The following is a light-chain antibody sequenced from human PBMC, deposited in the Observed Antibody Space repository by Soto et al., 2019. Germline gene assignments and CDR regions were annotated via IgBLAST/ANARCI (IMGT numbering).Light chain of an antibody. V-gene: IGLV1-44*01. J-gene: IGLJ3*02. CDR2: NNN. Sequence: QSAVTQPPSASGTPGQRVTLSCSGRSSNIGSNAVNWYRQFPGRAPKVLIYNNNERPSGVPDRFSGSKSGTSASLAISGLQSDDEADYYCATWDEGLNGWVFGGGTKVTVL. CDR1: SSNIGSNA. CDR3: ATWDEGLNGWV.